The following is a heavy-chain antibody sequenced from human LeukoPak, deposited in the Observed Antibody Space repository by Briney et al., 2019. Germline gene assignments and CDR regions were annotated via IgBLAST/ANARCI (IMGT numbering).Heavy chain of an antibody. D-gene: IGHD2-2*01. Sequence: GGSLRLSCAASGFTFDEYAMRWVRQAPGKGLEWVSLISGDGSNTYYADSVKGRFTISRDNSKNSLYLQMNGLRTEDTALYYCTKDRYCSSTSCPTDHWGQGTLVTVSS. CDR2: ISGDGSNT. CDR1: GFTFDEYA. J-gene: IGHJ4*02. V-gene: IGHV3-43*02. CDR3: TKDRYCSSTSCPTDH.